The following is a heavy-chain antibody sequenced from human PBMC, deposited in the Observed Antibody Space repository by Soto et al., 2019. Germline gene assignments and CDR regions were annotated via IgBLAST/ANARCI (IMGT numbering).Heavy chain of an antibody. V-gene: IGHV4-59*12. CDR2: IYYSGST. J-gene: IGHJ4*02. Sequence: SETLSLTCTVSGDSISRYYWSWIRQPPGKGPEWIGYIYYSGSTNYNPSLKSRVTISGDTSKNQFSLKLSSVTAADTAVYYCARGMTTVTTLDYWGQGTLVTVSS. CDR3: ARGMTTVTTLDY. D-gene: IGHD4-4*01. CDR1: GDSISRYY.